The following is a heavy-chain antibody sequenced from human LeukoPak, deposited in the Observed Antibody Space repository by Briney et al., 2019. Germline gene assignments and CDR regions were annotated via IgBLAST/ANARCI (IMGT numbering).Heavy chain of an antibody. CDR3: ARGATMVRGVIGEVS. CDR1: GGSISSYY. CDR2: IYYSGST. D-gene: IGHD3-10*01. J-gene: IGHJ4*02. V-gene: IGHV4-59*08. Sequence: SETLSLTCTVSGGSISSYYWSWIRQPPGKGLEWIGYIYYSGSTNYNPSLKSRVTISVDTSKNQFSLKLSSVTAADTAVYCCARGATMVRGVIGEVSWGQGTLVTVSS.